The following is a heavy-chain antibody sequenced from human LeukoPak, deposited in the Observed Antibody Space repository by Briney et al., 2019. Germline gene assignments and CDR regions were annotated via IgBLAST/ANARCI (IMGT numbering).Heavy chain of an antibody. V-gene: IGHV3-48*03. CDR2: ISESGSTI. D-gene: IGHD2/OR15-2a*01. CDR1: GFTFSGYE. Sequence: PGGSLRLSCAASGFTFSGYERSWVRQPPGKGLEWVSYISESGSTIYYADSVRGRFTIYRGNAQNSLYLQINSLGAEDTAVYYCARGILGGAFDIWGQGTMVTVSS. J-gene: IGHJ3*02. CDR3: ARGILGGAFDI.